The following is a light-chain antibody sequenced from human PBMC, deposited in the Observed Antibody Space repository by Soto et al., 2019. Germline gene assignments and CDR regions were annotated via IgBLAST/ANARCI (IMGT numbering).Light chain of an antibody. CDR2: DVT. Sequence: QSALTQPRSVSGSPGQSVTISCTGTSSDVGGYNYVSWYQHHPGKAPKLIIYDVTKRPSGVPDRFSGSKSGNTASLTISGLQTDDEADYYCSSYTSSSTLGVFGTGTKLTVL. CDR3: SSYTSSSTLGV. V-gene: IGLV2-11*01. J-gene: IGLJ1*01. CDR1: SSDVGGYNY.